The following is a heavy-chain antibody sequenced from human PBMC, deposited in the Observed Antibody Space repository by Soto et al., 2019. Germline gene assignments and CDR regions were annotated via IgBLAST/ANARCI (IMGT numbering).Heavy chain of an antibody. Sequence: GASVKVSCKASEGTFSSYAISWVRQAPGQGLEWMGGIIPIFGTANYAQKFQGRVTITADESTSTAYMELSSLRSEDTAVYYCARSHCSGGSCYPHPIYFDYWGQGTLVTVSS. CDR2: IIPIFGTA. J-gene: IGHJ4*02. D-gene: IGHD2-15*01. V-gene: IGHV1-69*13. CDR1: EGTFSSYA. CDR3: ARSHCSGGSCYPHPIYFDY.